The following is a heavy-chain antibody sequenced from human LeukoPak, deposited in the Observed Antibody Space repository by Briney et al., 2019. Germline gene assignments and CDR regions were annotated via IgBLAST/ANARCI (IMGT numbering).Heavy chain of an antibody. CDR3: ARGGIRGVTWNWLDP. CDR2: VAGAGDT. Sequence: GGSLRLSCAASGFTFSSYDMHWVRQATGRGLEWVSSVAGAGDTYYADSVKGRFTISRENGKNSLYLQMNSLRAGDTAVYYCARGGIRGVTWNWLDPWGRGTLVTVSS. CDR1: GFTFSSYD. J-gene: IGHJ5*02. V-gene: IGHV3-13*01. D-gene: IGHD3-10*01.